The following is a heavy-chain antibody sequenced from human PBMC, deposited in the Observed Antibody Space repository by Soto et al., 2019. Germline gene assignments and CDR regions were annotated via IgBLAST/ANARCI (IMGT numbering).Heavy chain of an antibody. D-gene: IGHD6-6*01. J-gene: IGHJ6*02. Sequence: PGGSLRLSCAASGFTFSSYGMHWVRQAPGKGLGWVAVIWYDGSNKYYADSVKGRFTISRDNSKNTLYLQMNSLRAEDTAVYYCARDGGIAARNYYGMDVWGQGTTVTVSS. V-gene: IGHV3-33*01. CDR1: GFTFSSYG. CDR3: ARDGGIAARNYYGMDV. CDR2: IWYDGSNK.